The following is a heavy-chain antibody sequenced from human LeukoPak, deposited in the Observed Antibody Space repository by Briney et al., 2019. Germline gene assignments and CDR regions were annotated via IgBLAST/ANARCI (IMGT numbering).Heavy chain of an antibody. CDR2: ISYDGSNK. Sequence: GGSLRLSCAASGFTFSSYGMHWVRQAPGKGLEWVAVISYDGSNKYYADSVKGRFTISRDNSKNTVYLQMNSLRAEGTAVYYCARGYCSGRSCYMWYSDYWGQGTLVTVSS. J-gene: IGHJ4*02. D-gene: IGHD2-15*01. CDR3: ARGYCSGRSCYMWYSDY. CDR1: GFTFSSYG. V-gene: IGHV3-30*03.